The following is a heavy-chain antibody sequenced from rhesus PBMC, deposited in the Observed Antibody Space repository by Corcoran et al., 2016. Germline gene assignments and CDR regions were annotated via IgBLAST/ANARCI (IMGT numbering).Heavy chain of an antibody. Sequence: QVQLQESGPGVVKPSETLSLTCAVSGGSISSGYDWSWIRQPPGKGLEWIGYIYGSSGSTNYNPSLKNRVTISKDASKNHFSMKRSFVTAADTAVYYCARVRGSWSNYFDYWGQGVLVTVSS. V-gene: IGHV4-76*01. J-gene: IGHJ4*01. D-gene: IGHD6-13*01. CDR2: IYGSSGST. CDR1: GGSISSGYD. CDR3: ARVRGSWSNYFDY.